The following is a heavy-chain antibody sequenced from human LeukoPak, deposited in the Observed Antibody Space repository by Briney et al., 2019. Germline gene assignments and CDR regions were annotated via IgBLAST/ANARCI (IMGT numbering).Heavy chain of an antibody. CDR3: ARGTVTTSLPFDY. V-gene: IGHV4-59*08. Sequence: PSETLSLTCTVSGGSISSYYWSWIRQPPGKGLEWIGYIYYSGGTNYNPSLKSRVTISVDTSKNQFSLKLSSVTAADTAVYYCARGTVTTSLPFDYWGQGTLVTVSS. CDR2: IYYSGGT. CDR1: GGSISSYY. D-gene: IGHD4-17*01. J-gene: IGHJ4*02.